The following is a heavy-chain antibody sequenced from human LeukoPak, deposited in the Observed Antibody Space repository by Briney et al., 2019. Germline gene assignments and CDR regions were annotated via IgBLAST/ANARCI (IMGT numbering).Heavy chain of an antibody. Sequence: ASVKVSCKASGYTFTGYYMHWVRQAPGQGLEWMGWINPNSGGTNYAQKFQGRVTMTRDTSISTAYMELSRLRSDDTAVYYCARAAARLGYYYMDVWGKGTTVTVSS. CDR2: INPNSGGT. V-gene: IGHV1-2*02. CDR3: ARAAARLGYYYMDV. CDR1: GYTFTGYY. J-gene: IGHJ6*03. D-gene: IGHD6-6*01.